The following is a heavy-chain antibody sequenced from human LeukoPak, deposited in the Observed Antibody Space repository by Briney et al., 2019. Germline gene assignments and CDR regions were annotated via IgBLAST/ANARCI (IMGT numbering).Heavy chain of an antibody. CDR2: IIENGSNQ. D-gene: IGHD6-19*01. J-gene: IGHJ4*02. V-gene: IGHV3-30*01. CDR1: GFTFSNYI. CDR3: ARVQGGGYRTADY. Sequence: GRSLRLSCAASGFTFSNYIMHWVRQAPGKGLDWVAVIIENGSNQYYADSVKGRFTISRDNSKNTLFLQMNSLRGEDTAMYYCARVQGGGYRTADYWGQGTLVTVSS.